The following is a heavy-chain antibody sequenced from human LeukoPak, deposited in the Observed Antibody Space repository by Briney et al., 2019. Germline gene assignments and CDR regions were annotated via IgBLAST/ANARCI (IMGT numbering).Heavy chain of an antibody. Sequence: GASVKVSCKASGGTFSSYAISWVRQAPGQGLEWKGRIIPIFGIANYAQKFQGRVTITADKSTSTAYMELSSLRSEDTAVYYCARDPYYYGSGSPLNDWYFDLWGRGTLVTVSS. CDR2: IIPIFGIA. CDR3: ARDPYYYGSGSPLNDWYFDL. V-gene: IGHV1-69*04. D-gene: IGHD3-10*01. J-gene: IGHJ2*01. CDR1: GGTFSSYA.